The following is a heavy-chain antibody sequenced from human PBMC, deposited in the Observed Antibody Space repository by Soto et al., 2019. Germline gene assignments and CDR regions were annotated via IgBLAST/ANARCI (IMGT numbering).Heavy chain of an antibody. CDR1: GGSISSYY. CDR3: ARARYGDYGAFDI. Sequence: PSETLSLTCTVSGGSISSYYWSWIRQPPGKGLEWIGYIYYSGSTNYNPSLKNRVTISVDTSKNQFSLKLSSVTAADTAVYYCARARYGDYGAFDIWGQGTMVTVSS. D-gene: IGHD4-17*01. J-gene: IGHJ3*02. V-gene: IGHV4-59*01. CDR2: IYYSGST.